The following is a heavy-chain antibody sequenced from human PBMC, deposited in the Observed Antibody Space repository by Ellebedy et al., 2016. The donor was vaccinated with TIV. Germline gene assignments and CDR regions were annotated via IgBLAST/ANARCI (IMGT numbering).Heavy chain of an antibody. V-gene: IGHV3-30*03. Sequence: GGSLRLXXAASGFTFSSYGMHWVRQAPGKGLEWVAVISYDGSNKYYADSVKGRFTISRDNSKNTLYLQMNSLRAEDTAVYYCVAIVATTYGMDVWGQGTTVTVSS. CDR2: ISYDGSNK. D-gene: IGHD5-12*01. J-gene: IGHJ6*02. CDR3: VAIVATTYGMDV. CDR1: GFTFSSYG.